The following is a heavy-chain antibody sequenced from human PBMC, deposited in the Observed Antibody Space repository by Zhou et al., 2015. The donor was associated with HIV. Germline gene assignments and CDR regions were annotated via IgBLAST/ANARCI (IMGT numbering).Heavy chain of an antibody. V-gene: IGHV1-69*01. D-gene: IGHD6-19*01. Sequence: QVQLVQSGAEVKKPGSSVKVSCKASGGTFSSYAISWVRQAPGQGLEWMGGIIPIFGTANYAQKFQGRVTITADESTSTAYMELSSLRSEDTAVYYCARGFIRSIAVAGTLEYFQHWGQGTLVTVSS. CDR2: IIPIFGTA. J-gene: IGHJ1*01. CDR1: GGTFSSYA. CDR3: ARGFIRSIAVAGTLEYFQH.